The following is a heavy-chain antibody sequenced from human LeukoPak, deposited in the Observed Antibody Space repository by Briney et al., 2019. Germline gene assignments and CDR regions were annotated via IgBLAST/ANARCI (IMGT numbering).Heavy chain of an antibody. CDR1: GFTFSSYS. D-gene: IGHD1-7*01. V-gene: IGHV3-21*01. Sequence: GGSLRLSCAASGFTFSSYSMNWVRQAPGKGLEWVSSISSSSNYIYYADSVKGRFTISRDNAKNSLYLQMNSLRAEDTAVYYCARGELITRGYFDYWGQGALVTVSS. CDR2: ISSSSNYI. CDR3: ARGELITRGYFDY. J-gene: IGHJ4*02.